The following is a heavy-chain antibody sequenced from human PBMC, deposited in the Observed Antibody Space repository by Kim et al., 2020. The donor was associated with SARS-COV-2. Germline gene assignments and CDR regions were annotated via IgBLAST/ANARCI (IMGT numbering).Heavy chain of an antibody. D-gene: IGHD1-26*01. J-gene: IGHJ5*02. Sequence: SETLSLTCAVYGGSFSGYYWSWIRQPPGKGLEWIGEINHSGSTNYNPSLKSRVTISVDTSKNQFSLKLSSVTAADTAVYYCARVPDGTWGQGTLVTVSS. V-gene: IGHV4-34*01. CDR2: INHSGST. CDR1: GGSFSGYY. CDR3: ARVPDGT.